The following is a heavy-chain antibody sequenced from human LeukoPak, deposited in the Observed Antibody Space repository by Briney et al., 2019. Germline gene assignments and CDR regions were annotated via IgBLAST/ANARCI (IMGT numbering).Heavy chain of an antibody. CDR1: GFTFKNIW. D-gene: IGHD6-19*01. J-gene: IGHJ4*02. V-gene: IGHV3-7*03. Sequence: GGSLRLSCAASGFTFKNIWMNWVRQAPGKGLEWVANIKRDGSEKYYVDSVKGRFTISRDNAKNSLDLQMNSLRVEDTAVYYCARLGPASSGWPESFDYWGQGTLVTVSS. CDR3: ARLGPASSGWPESFDY. CDR2: IKRDGSEK.